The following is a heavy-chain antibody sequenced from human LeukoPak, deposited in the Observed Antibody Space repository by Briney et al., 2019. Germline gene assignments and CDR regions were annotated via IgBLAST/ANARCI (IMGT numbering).Heavy chain of an antibody. Sequence: GGSLRLSCAASGFTFSSYSMNWVRQAPGKGLEWVSSISSSSYIYYADSVKGRFTISRDNAKNSLYLQMNSLRAEDTAVYYCARSLGVLRLSNHFDYWGQGTLVTVSS. J-gene: IGHJ4*02. D-gene: IGHD3-3*01. CDR2: ISSSSYI. CDR1: GFTFSSYS. V-gene: IGHV3-21*01. CDR3: ARSLGVLRLSNHFDY.